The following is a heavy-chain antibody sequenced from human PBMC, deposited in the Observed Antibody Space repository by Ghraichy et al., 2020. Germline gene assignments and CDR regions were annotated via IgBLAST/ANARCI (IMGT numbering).Heavy chain of an antibody. D-gene: IGHD5-18*01. V-gene: IGHV3-7*03. CDR2: IKLDGSEK. CDR3: ARVDTTVGPLQNDY. Sequence: GESLNISCEASGFTFSNYWMSWVRQAPGKGLEWVANIKLDGSEKYYVASVRGRFTISRDNAKNSLYLQMNSLRAEDTAVYFCARVDTTVGPLQNDYWGQGTLVTVSS. J-gene: IGHJ4*02. CDR1: GFTFSNYW.